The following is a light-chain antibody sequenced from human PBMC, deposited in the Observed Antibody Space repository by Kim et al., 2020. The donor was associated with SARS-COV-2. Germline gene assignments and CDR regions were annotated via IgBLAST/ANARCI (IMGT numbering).Light chain of an antibody. V-gene: IGLV3-1*01. Sequence: VSPGQTASITCSGDKLGDKYACWYQQKPGRSPVLVIYQDSKRPSGIPERFSGSNSGNTATLTISGTQAMDEADYYCQAWDSSTVVFGGGTQLTVL. CDR1: KLGDKY. J-gene: IGLJ2*01. CDR3: QAWDSSTVV. CDR2: QDS.